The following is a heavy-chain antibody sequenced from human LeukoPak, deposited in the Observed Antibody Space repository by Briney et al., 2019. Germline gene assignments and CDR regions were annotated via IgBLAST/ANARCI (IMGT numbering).Heavy chain of an antibody. V-gene: IGHV3-30*18. CDR2: ISYDGSNK. J-gene: IGHJ4*02. CDR1: GFTFSSYG. D-gene: IGHD3-9*01. CDR3: AKDLLEGYDILTGYIMGQDY. Sequence: GRSLRLSCTASGFTFSSYGMHWVRQAPGKGLEWVAVISYDGSNKYYADSVKGRFTISRDNSKNTLYLQMNSLRAEDTAVYYCAKDLLEGYDILTGYIMGQDYWGQGTLVTVSS.